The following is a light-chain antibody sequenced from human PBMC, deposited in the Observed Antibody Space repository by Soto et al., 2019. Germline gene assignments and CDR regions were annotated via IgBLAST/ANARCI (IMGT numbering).Light chain of an antibody. V-gene: IGLV1-40*01. J-gene: IGLJ3*02. CDR2: GNS. CDR1: SSNIGAGYD. CDR3: QSYDSSRSPWV. Sequence: QSVLTQPPSVSGAPGQRVTISCTGSSSNIGAGYDVHWYQQLPGTAPKLLIYGNSNRPSGVPDRFSGSKSGTSASLAITGLLPEDEDDYYCQSYDSSRSPWVFGGGTQLTVL.